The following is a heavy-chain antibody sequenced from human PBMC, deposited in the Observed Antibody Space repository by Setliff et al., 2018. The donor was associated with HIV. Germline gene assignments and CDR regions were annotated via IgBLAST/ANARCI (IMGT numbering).Heavy chain of an antibody. CDR2: IIPIFGTA. Sequence: SVKVSCKASGGTLSSYAISWVRQAPGQGLEWMGGIIPIFGTANYAQKFQGRVTITADESTSTAYMELSSLRSEDTAVYYCASDNYYDSSGAIGYWGQGTLVTVSS. D-gene: IGHD3-22*01. CDR1: GGTLSSYA. V-gene: IGHV1-69*13. CDR3: ASDNYYDSSGAIGY. J-gene: IGHJ4*02.